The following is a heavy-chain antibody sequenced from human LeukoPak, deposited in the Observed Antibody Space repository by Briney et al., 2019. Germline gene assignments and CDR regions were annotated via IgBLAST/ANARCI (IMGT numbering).Heavy chain of an antibody. Sequence: SSETLSLTCTVSGGSISSYYWSWIRQPPGKGLEWIGYIYYSGSTNYNPSLKSRVTISVDTSKNQFSLKLSSVTAADTAVYYCARGGRYYDTAAFDIWGQGTMVTVSS. CDR3: ARGGRYYDTAAFDI. D-gene: IGHD3-22*01. V-gene: IGHV4-59*01. CDR2: IYYSGST. J-gene: IGHJ3*02. CDR1: GGSISSYY.